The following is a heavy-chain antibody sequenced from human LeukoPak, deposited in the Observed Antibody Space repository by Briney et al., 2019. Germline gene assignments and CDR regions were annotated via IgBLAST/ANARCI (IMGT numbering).Heavy chain of an antibody. J-gene: IGHJ3*02. Sequence: GESLKVSCKGSGYSFTSYWIGWVRQMPGKGLEWMGIIYPGDSDTRYSPSFQGQVTISADKSISTAYLQWSSLKASDTAMYYCARRRKQWLSDDAFDIWGQGTMVTVSS. D-gene: IGHD6-19*01. CDR1: GYSFTSYW. V-gene: IGHV5-51*01. CDR2: IYPGDSDT. CDR3: ARRRKQWLSDDAFDI.